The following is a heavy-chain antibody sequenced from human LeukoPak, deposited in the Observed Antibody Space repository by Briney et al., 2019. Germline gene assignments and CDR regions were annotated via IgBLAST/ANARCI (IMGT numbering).Heavy chain of an antibody. J-gene: IGHJ4*02. D-gene: IGHD6-13*01. V-gene: IGHV3-53*01. CDR1: GFSVSNNY. CDR3: ARDGGVRQLVHYFYD. Sequence: GGPLSLSCTASGFSVSNNYVTWARQARGKGLEWLSLIYRDGTMYSADSVKGRFTISRDNSKNTLFLQMNRLRAEDTAVYYCARDGGVRQLVHYFYDWGERTVVSVST. CDR2: IYRDGTM.